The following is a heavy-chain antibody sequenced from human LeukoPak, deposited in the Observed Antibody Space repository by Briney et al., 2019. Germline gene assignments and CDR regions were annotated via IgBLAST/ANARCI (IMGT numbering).Heavy chain of an antibody. V-gene: IGHV1-69*13. CDR3: ARDQLTTTGHGFKNWFDP. CDR1: GYTFTSYG. Sequence: SVKVSCKASGYTFTSYGISWVRQAPGQGLEWMGRIIPIFGTANYAQKFQGRVTITSDESTSTAYMELSSLRSEDTAVYYCARDQLTTTGHGFKNWFDPWGQGTLVTVSS. J-gene: IGHJ5*02. CDR2: IIPIFGTA. D-gene: IGHD1-14*01.